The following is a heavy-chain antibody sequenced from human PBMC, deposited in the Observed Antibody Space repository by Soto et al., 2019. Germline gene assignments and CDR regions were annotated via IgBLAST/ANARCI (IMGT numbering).Heavy chain of an antibody. D-gene: IGHD2-15*01. V-gene: IGHV4-39*01. CDR1: GGSISSISYY. CDR2: IYYSGST. Sequence: QLQLQESGPGLVKPSETLSLTCTVSGGSISSISYYWGWIRQPPGKGLEWIGSIYYSGSTYYNPSLQSRVTISIDTSKHQFSLKLSAVTTADTAMYYCARRYCSGGSFYGGEDAFDIWGQGTMVTVSS. CDR3: ARRYCSGGSFYGGEDAFDI. J-gene: IGHJ3*02.